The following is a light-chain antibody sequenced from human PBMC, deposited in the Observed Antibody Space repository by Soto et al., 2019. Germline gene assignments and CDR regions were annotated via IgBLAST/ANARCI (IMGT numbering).Light chain of an antibody. V-gene: IGKV1-8*01. CDR2: AAS. Sequence: AIRMTQYPSSFSASTGDGVTISCRASQGISSYLAWYQQKPGKAPKLLIYAASTLQSGVPSRFSGSGSGTDFTLTISCLQSEDFATYYCQQYYSYPLTFGGGTKVDIK. CDR3: QQYYSYPLT. CDR1: QGISSY. J-gene: IGKJ4*01.